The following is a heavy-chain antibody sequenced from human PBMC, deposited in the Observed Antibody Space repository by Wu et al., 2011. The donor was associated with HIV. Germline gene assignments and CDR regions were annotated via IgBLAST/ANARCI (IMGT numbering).Heavy chain of an antibody. J-gene: IGHJ2*01. Sequence: EQLVQSGAEVKKPGASVKSPARLLEIPSAAIDFNWVRQAPGQGLEWIGWVKIVSGAVNFGSPNFRQRVSLTRDRDLFTAHMDIRGLTQGDTATYFCARQKFERGGQGWIFDLWGRGTLIAVSS. CDR1: EIPSAAID. V-gene: IGHV1-2*02. D-gene: IGHD6-19*01. CDR2: VKIVSGAV. CDR3: ARQKFERGGQGWIFDL.